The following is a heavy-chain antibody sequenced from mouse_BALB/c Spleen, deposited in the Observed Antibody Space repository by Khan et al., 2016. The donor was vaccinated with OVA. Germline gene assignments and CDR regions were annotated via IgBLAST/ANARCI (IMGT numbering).Heavy chain of an antibody. V-gene: IGHV1-5*01. J-gene: IGHJ2*01. D-gene: IGHD2-1*01. CDR1: GYTFTSYW. CDR3: TRNGFGNYEIWDY. CDR2: IYPGNSDT. Sequence: VQLQQSGTVLARPGASVKMSRKASGYTFTSYWMHWVKQRPGQGLEWIGAIYPGNSDTNYNQKFKGKAKLTAVTSTSTADMERNSLTNEDSAVYYCTRNGFGNYEIWDYWGQGTTLTVSS.